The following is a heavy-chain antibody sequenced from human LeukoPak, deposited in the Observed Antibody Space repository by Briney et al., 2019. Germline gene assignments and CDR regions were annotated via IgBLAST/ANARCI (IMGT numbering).Heavy chain of an antibody. CDR2: IYYSGST. CDR1: GGSISSSSYY. Sequence: SETLSLTRTVSGGSISSSSYYWGWIRQPPGKGLEWIGSIYYSGSTYYNPSLKSRVTISVDTSKNQFSLKLSSVTAADTAVYYCARHRHYYYYYMDVWGKGTTVTVSS. CDR3: ARHRHYYYYYMDV. V-gene: IGHV4-39*01. J-gene: IGHJ6*03.